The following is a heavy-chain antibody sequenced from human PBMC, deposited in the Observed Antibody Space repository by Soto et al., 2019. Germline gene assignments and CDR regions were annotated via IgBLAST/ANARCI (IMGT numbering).Heavy chain of an antibody. Sequence: PSETLSLTCAVYGGSFSGYYWGWIRQPPGKGLEWIGEINHSGSTNYNPSLKSRVTISVDTSKNQFSLKLSSVTAADTAVYYCASDTYYYDSSGSAEFDYWGQGTLVTVSS. CDR3: ASDTYYYDSSGSAEFDY. D-gene: IGHD3-22*01. J-gene: IGHJ4*02. CDR2: INHSGST. V-gene: IGHV4-34*01. CDR1: GGSFSGYY.